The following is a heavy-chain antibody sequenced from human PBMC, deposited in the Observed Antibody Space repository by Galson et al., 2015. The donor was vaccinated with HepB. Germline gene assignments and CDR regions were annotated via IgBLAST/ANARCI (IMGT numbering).Heavy chain of an antibody. CDR1: GGSFSGYY. CDR3: ARNSLVAAQAEAPLGWYDY. D-gene: IGHD2-15*01. V-gene: IGHV4-34*01. Sequence: SETLSLTCAVYGGSFSGYYWSWIRQPPGKGLEWIGETNHSGSTNYNPSLKSRVTISVDTSKNQFSLKLSSVTAADTAVYYCARNSLVAAQAEAPLGWYDYWGQGTLVTVSS. J-gene: IGHJ4*02. CDR2: TNHSGST.